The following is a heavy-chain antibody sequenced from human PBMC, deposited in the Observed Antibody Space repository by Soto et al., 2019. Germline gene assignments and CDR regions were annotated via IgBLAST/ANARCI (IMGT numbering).Heavy chain of an antibody. CDR2: ISWNSGSI. Sequence: EVQLVESGGGLVQPGRSLRLSCAASGFTFDDYAMHWVRQAPGKGLEWVSGISWNSGSIGYADSVKGRFTISRDNAKNSLYLQMNSLRAEDTALYYCAKEDPEIAVAGTGYFQHWGQGTLVTVSS. CDR1: GFTFDDYA. J-gene: IGHJ1*01. CDR3: AKEDPEIAVAGTGYFQH. D-gene: IGHD6-19*01. V-gene: IGHV3-9*01.